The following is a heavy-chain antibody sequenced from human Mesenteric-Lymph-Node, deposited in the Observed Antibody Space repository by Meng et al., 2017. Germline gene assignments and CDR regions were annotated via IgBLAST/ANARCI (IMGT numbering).Heavy chain of an antibody. CDR1: GFTFSSYE. Sequence: GGPLRLSCAASGFTFSSYEMNWVRQAPGKGLEWASYISSSGGTRYYADSVKGRFTISRDNAKNSLYLQMNSLRAENTAVYYCAREKERWRQPIDYWGQGTLVTVSS. D-gene: IGHD5-24*01. V-gene: IGHV3-48*03. J-gene: IGHJ4*02. CDR2: ISSSGGTR. CDR3: AREKERWRQPIDY.